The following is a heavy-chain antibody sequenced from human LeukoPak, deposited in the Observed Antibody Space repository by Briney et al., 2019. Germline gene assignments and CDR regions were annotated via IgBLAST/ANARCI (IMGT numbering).Heavy chain of an antibody. V-gene: IGHV1-18*01. CDR3: ARAGEDIVVVPAAIRGSYFDY. J-gene: IGHJ4*02. D-gene: IGHD2-2*01. CDR1: GYTFTSYG. Sequence: GASVKVSCKASGYTFTSYGISWARQAPGQGLEWMGWISAYNGNTNYAQKLQGRVTMTTDTSTSTAYMELRSLRSDDTAVYYCARAGEDIVVVPAAIRGSYFDYWGQGTLVTVSS. CDR2: ISAYNGNT.